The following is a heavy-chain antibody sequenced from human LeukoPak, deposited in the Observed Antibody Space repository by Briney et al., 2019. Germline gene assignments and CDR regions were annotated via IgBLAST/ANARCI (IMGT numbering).Heavy chain of an antibody. CDR3: ARAPQWLGSYFDY. D-gene: IGHD6-19*01. CDR2: ISYDGSNE. CDR1: GFTFSNYA. Sequence: PGRSLRLSCAASGFTFSNYAMHWVRQAPGKGLEWVAVISYDGSNEYYADSVKGRFTISRDNSKNTLYLQMNSLRAEDTAVYYCARAPQWLGSYFDYWGQGTLVTVPS. V-gene: IGHV3-30-3*01. J-gene: IGHJ4*02.